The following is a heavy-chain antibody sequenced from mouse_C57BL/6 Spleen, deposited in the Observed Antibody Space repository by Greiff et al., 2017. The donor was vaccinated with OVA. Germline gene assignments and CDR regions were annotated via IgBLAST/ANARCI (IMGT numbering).Heavy chain of an antibody. D-gene: IGHD2-4*01. J-gene: IGHJ4*01. Sequence: QVQLKESGPGLVQPSQSLSITCTVSGFSLTSYGVHWVRQSPGKGLEWLGVIWSGGSTDYNAAFISRLSISKDNSKSQVFFKMNSLQADDTAIYYCARKVYDYDRRYAMDYWGQGTSVTVSS. CDR3: ARKVYDYDRRYAMDY. CDR1: GFSLTSYG. CDR2: IWSGGST. V-gene: IGHV2-2*01.